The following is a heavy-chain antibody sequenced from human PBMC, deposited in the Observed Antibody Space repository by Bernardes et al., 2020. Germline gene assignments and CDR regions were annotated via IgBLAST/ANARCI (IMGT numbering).Heavy chain of an antibody. J-gene: IGHJ6*02. V-gene: IGHV3-21*01. D-gene: IGHD3-10*01. Sequence: GRSLRVSCSASGFTFSSYCMNWVRQAPGKGLEWVSSISSGRGSTYYADSVKGRFTISRDNAKNALYMQINSLRAEDTAIDYCAWVKGAGTTIDYYYGMDVWSQGSRVSISS. CDR2: ISSGRGST. CDR1: GFTFSSYC. CDR3: AWVKGAGTTIDYYYGMDV.